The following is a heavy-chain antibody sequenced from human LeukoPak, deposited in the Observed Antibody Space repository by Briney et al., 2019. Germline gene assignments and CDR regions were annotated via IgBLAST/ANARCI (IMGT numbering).Heavy chain of an antibody. D-gene: IGHD2-15*01. Sequence: ASVKVSCKASGYTFTSYGISWVRQAPGQGLEWMGWISAYNGNTNYAQKLQGRVTMTTDTSTTTAYMELRSLRSDDTAVYYCARDSLDYCSGGSCYGSWFGTWGQGTLVTVSS. CDR2: ISAYNGNT. CDR3: ARDSLDYCSGGSCYGSWFGT. J-gene: IGHJ5*02. V-gene: IGHV1-18*01. CDR1: GYTFTSYG.